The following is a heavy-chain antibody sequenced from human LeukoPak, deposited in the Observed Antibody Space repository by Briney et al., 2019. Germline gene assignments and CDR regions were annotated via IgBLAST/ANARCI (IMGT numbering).Heavy chain of an antibody. Sequence: SVKVSCKASGGTFSSYAISWVRQAPGQGLEWMGGIIPIFGTANYAQKFQGRVTITTDESTSTAYMELSSLRSEDTAVYYCASRGSRGGNYFDYWGQGTLVTVSS. D-gene: IGHD1-26*01. V-gene: IGHV1-69*05. J-gene: IGHJ4*02. CDR1: GGTFSSYA. CDR3: ASRGSRGGNYFDY. CDR2: IIPIFGTA.